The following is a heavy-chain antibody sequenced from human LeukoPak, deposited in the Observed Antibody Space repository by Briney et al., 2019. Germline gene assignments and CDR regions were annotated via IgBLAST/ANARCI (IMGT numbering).Heavy chain of an antibody. CDR2: IIPIFGTA. Sequence: GASVKVSCKASGGTFSSYAISWVRQAPGQGLEWMGGIIPIFGTANYAQKFQGRVTITADESTSTAYMELSSLRSEDTAVYYCARAFRAGATKSSFDYWGQGTLVTVSS. D-gene: IGHD1-26*01. J-gene: IGHJ4*02. CDR3: ARAFRAGATKSSFDY. CDR1: GGTFSSYA. V-gene: IGHV1-69*13.